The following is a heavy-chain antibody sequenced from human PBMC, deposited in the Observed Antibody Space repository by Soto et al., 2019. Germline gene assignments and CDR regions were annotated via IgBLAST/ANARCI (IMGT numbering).Heavy chain of an antibody. CDR1: GYTISSTW. J-gene: IGHJ3*01. V-gene: IGHV5-51*01. D-gene: IGHD1-26*01. Sequence: PGESLKISCRGSGYTISSTWIGWVRHMPGKGLGWMGIIHFGDSETRCSPSTQGQVTMSADKSISTAYLQWSSLKASDTAMYYCARPYSGGPNDPFDVWGQGTMVTVSS. CDR3: ARPYSGGPNDPFDV. CDR2: IHFGDSET.